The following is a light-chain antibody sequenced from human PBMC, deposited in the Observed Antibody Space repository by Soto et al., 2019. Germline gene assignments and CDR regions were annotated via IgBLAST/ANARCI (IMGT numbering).Light chain of an antibody. CDR1: QSVSSSY. J-gene: IGKJ3*01. V-gene: IGKV3-20*01. CDR3: QQYGISSFT. CDR2: GAS. Sequence: EIVLTQSPGTLSLSPGERATLSCKASQSVSSSYLAWYQQKPGQAPRLLIYGASSRATGIPDRFSGSGSGTDFTLTISRLEPEDFAVYYWQQYGISSFTFGPGTKVDIK.